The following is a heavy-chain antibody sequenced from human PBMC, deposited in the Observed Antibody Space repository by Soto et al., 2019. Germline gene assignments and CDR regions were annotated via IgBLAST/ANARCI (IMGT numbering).Heavy chain of an antibody. CDR3: GRDDDNGPNAIHX. CDR2: ITSDGSQR. Sequence: WGSLRLSFEVSGFTFSRYGMHWVRQAPGKGLEWVAVITSDGSQRHHADSVEGRVTISRDNSKNTLYLQMNDLGAEDTAVYYCGRDDDNGPNAIHXWGQVTLVTVSX. D-gene: IGHD1-1*01. CDR1: GFTFSRYG. J-gene: IGHJ4*02. V-gene: IGHV3-33*01.